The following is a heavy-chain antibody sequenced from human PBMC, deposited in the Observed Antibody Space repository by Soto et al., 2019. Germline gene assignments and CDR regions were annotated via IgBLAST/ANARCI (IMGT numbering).Heavy chain of an antibody. CDR3: ARAQGGAYYYGSGRDC. CDR2: ISAYNGNT. J-gene: IGHJ4*02. D-gene: IGHD3-10*01. CDR1: GYTFNSYG. V-gene: IGHV1-18*01. Sequence: QVQLVQSGAEVKKPGASVKVSCKASGYTFNSYGLSWVRQAPGQGLEWMGWISAYNGNTNYAHKLQGRVTMTTDTSTTTAYMERRSLRSDDTAAYCGARAQGGAYYYGSGRDCWGQGTLVTVSS.